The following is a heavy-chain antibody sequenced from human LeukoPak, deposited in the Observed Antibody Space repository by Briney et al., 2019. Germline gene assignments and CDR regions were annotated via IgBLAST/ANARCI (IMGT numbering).Heavy chain of an antibody. CDR2: IWYDGSNK. CDR1: GFTFSSYG. CDR3: AKGGIAARSYYFAY. Sequence: GGSLRLSCAASGFTFSSYGMHWVRQAPGKGLEWVAVIWYDGSNKYYADSVKGRFTISRDNSKNTLYLQMNSLRAEDTAVYYCAKGGIAARSYYFAYWGQGTLVTVSS. D-gene: IGHD6-6*01. V-gene: IGHV3-33*06. J-gene: IGHJ4*02.